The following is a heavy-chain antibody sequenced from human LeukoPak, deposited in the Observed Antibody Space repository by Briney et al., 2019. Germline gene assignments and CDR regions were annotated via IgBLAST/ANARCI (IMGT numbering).Heavy chain of an antibody. CDR1: GISIGDYA. J-gene: IGHJ5*02. CDR2: IRSKAYGGTT. D-gene: IGHD3-16*01. CDR3: TKSRFYDYVWGGS. V-gene: IGHV3-49*03. Sequence: QSGGSLRLSCTASGISIGDYAMSWFRQAPGKGLEWVSLIRSKAYGGTTEYAASVEGRFTISRDDSKGIAYLQMNSLKTEDTAVYYCTKSRFYDYVWGGSWGQGTLVTVSS.